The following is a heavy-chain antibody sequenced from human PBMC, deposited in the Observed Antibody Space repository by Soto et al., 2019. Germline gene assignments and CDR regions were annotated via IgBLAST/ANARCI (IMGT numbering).Heavy chain of an antibody. Sequence: SETLSLTCTVSGGSISSGDYYWSWIRQPPGKGLEWIGYIYYSGSTYYNPSLKSRVTISVDTSKNQFSLKLSSVTAADTAVYYCARGIRAARPDCFDPWGQGTLVTVSS. CDR2: IYYSGST. V-gene: IGHV4-30-4*01. CDR1: GGSISSGDYY. CDR3: ARGIRAARPDCFDP. J-gene: IGHJ5*02. D-gene: IGHD6-6*01.